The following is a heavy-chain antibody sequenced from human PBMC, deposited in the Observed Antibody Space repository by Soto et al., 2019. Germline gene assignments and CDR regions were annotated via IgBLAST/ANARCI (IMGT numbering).Heavy chain of an antibody. Sequence: LRLSCAASGFTFSPYAMTWVRQAPGKGLERVSSISGSGGNTNYADSVKGRFTVSRDNSKRTLSLQMNSLTEEDTAIYYCAKGLRRLLRTQYYYGLDVWGRGTTVTAP. CDR2: ISGSGGNT. CDR1: GFTFSPYA. V-gene: IGHV3-23*01. CDR3: AKGLRRLLRTQYYYGLDV. J-gene: IGHJ6*02. D-gene: IGHD3-16*01.